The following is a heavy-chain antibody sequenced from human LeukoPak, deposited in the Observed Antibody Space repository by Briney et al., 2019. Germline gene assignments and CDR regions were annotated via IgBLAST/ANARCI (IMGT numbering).Heavy chain of an antibody. CDR2: IYHSGST. Sequence: SETLSLTCTVSGGSISSGSYYWSWIRQPPGKGLEWIGSIYHSGSTYYNPSLKSRVTISVDTSKNQFSLKLSSVTAADTAVYYCAREGVQQWLVLGWFDPWGQGTLVTVSS. D-gene: IGHD6-19*01. J-gene: IGHJ5*02. V-gene: IGHV4-39*07. CDR1: GGSISSGSYY. CDR3: AREGVQQWLVLGWFDP.